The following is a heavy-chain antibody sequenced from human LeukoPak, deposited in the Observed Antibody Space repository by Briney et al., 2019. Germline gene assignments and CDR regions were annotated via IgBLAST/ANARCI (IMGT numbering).Heavy chain of an antibody. V-gene: IGHV1-69*13. CDR1: GYTFTSYY. CDR3: ATGYSSGWYSSFDP. CDR2: IIPIFGTA. Sequence: GASVKVSCKASGYTFTSYYMHWVRQAPGQGLEWMGGIIPIFGTANYAQKFQGRVTITADESTSTAYMELSSLRSEDTAVYYCATGYSSGWYSSFDPWDQGTLVTVSS. J-gene: IGHJ5*02. D-gene: IGHD6-19*01.